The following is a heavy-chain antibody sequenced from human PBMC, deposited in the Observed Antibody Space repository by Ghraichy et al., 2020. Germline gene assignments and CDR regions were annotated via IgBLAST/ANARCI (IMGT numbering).Heavy chain of an antibody. D-gene: IGHD6-19*01. CDR3: AKEALTLADPGHAFDL. CDR1: GFPLTSYA. CDR2: ISASGRST. Sequence: GESLNISCAVSGFPLTSYAMNWVRQAPGKGLEWVSAISASGRSTYYADSVNGRFTISRDKSKKTLYLQMNSLRADDTAVYYCAKEALTLADPGHAFDLWGQGTMVTVS. J-gene: IGHJ3*01. V-gene: IGHV3-23*01.